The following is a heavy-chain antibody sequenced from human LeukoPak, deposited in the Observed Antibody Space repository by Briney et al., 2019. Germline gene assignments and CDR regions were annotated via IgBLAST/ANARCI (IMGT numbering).Heavy chain of an antibody. CDR2: IYYIGSS. CDR1: GDSVSSDYYF. CDR3: VRESGIPFAQPTQDS. V-gene: IGHV4-30-4*01. D-gene: IGHD1-14*01. J-gene: IGHJ4*02. Sequence: SQTLSLTCTVSGDSVSSDYYFWSWIRQPPGKGLEWIGYIYYIGSSYYKPSLKSRVTMSVDTAKNQFSLRLNPVTAADTAIYYCVRESGIPFAQPTQDSWGQGTLVTVSS.